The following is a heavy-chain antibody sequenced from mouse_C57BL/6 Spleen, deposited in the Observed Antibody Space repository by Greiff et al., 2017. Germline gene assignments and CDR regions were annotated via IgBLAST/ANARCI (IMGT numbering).Heavy chain of an antibody. Sequence: QVQLQQPGAELVKPGASVKLSCKASGYTFTSYWMHWVKQRPGQGLEWIGMIHPNSGSTNYNEKFKSKATLTVDKSSSTAYMQLSSLTSEDSAVYYCARSVQGPYYFDYWGQGTTLTVSS. V-gene: IGHV1-64*01. CDR3: ARSVQGPYYFDY. CDR1: GYTFTSYW. J-gene: IGHJ2*01. D-gene: IGHD6-1*01. CDR2: IHPNSGST.